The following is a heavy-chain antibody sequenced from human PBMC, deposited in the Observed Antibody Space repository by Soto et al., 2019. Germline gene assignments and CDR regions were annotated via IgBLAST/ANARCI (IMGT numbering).Heavy chain of an antibody. D-gene: IGHD3-16*02. CDR1: GFTFSSYG. V-gene: IGHV3-33*01. CDR2: IWYDGSNK. J-gene: IGHJ6*03. CDR3: ASGGEASYNFYYYMDV. Sequence: GGSLRLSCAASGFTFSSYGMHWVRQAPGKGLEWVAVIWYDGSNKYYADSVKGRFTISRDNSKNTLYLQMSSLRAEDTAVYYCASGGEASYNFYYYMDVWGKGTTVTVSS.